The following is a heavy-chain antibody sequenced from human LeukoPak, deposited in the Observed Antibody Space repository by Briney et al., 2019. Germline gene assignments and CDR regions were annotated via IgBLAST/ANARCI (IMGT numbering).Heavy chain of an antibody. CDR2: INHSGST. Sequence: PSETLSLTCAVYGGSFSGYYWSWIRQPPGKGLEWIGEINHSGSTNYNPSLKSRVTISVDTSKNQFSLKLSSVTAADTAVYYCARDRHWFDLWGQGTLVTVSS. CDR1: GGSFSGYY. J-gene: IGHJ5*02. V-gene: IGHV4-34*01. CDR3: ARDRHWFDL.